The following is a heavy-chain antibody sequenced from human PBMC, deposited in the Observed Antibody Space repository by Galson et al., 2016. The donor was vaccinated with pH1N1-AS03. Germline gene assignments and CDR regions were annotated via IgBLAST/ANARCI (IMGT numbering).Heavy chain of an antibody. J-gene: IGHJ4*02. CDR3: AKYTIDWYEDY. Sequence: SLRLSCAASGFTFSNYAMGWVRQAPGKGLEWVSALSNSAASTFYADSVMGRFTISRDNSKNTLYLQMNSLRAEDTAVFYCAKYTIDWYEDYWGQGTLVTVSS. CDR1: GFTFSNYA. D-gene: IGHD6-19*01. V-gene: IGHV3-23*01. CDR2: LSNSAAST.